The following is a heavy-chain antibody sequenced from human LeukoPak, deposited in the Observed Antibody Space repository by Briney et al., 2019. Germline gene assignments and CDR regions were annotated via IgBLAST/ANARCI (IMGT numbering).Heavy chain of an antibody. Sequence: SSETLSLTCAVYGGSFSGYYWSWIRQPPGKGLEWIGEINHSGSTNYNPSLKSRVTISVDTSKNQFSLKLSSVTAADTAVYYCARGRGSSGYWVYWGQGTLVTVSS. CDR3: ARGRGSSGYWVY. J-gene: IGHJ4*02. D-gene: IGHD3-22*01. V-gene: IGHV4-34*01. CDR2: INHSGST. CDR1: GGSFSGYY.